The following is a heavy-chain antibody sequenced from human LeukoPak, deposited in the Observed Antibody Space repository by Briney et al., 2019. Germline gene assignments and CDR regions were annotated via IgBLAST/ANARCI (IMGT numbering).Heavy chain of an antibody. CDR1: GFTFSSYW. J-gene: IGHJ4*02. CDR2: IKQDGSEK. CDR3: ARDPPYYYDSSGSSVYFDY. Sequence: GGSLRLSCAASGFTFSSYWMSWVRQAPGKGLEWVANIKQDGSEKYYVDSVKGRFTISRDNAKNSLYLQMNSLRAEDTAVYYCARDPPYYYDSSGSSVYFDYWGQGTLVTVSS. D-gene: IGHD3-22*01. V-gene: IGHV3-7*01.